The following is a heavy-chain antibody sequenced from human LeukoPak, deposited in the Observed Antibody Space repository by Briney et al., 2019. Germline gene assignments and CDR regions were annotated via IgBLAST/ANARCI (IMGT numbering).Heavy chain of an antibody. CDR2: IYTSGGT. J-gene: IGHJ4*02. CDR3: ARLTRLSTVTDRYYLDY. V-gene: IGHV4-4*09. Sequence: SETLSLTCTVSRDPISSYYWSWIRQPPGQGLEWIGYIYTSGGTNYIPSLKGRVTISIDTSKNQFSLKLSSVTAADSAVYYCARLTRLSTVTDRYYLDYWGQGSLVSVSS. CDR1: RDPISSYY. D-gene: IGHD3-16*02.